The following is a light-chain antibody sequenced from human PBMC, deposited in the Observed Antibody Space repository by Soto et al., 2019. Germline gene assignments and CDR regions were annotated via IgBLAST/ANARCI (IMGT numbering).Light chain of an antibody. Sequence: QSALTQPTSVSGSPGQSITISCTGNHNDIGTYDYVSWYQQHPGRAPRLLIHGVTTRPSGISGRFSASKSGLTASLTISGLQPADEADYYCSSFTSNRIDVFGPGTKVTVL. J-gene: IGLJ1*01. V-gene: IGLV2-14*03. CDR2: GVT. CDR1: HNDIGTYDY. CDR3: SSFTSNRIDV.